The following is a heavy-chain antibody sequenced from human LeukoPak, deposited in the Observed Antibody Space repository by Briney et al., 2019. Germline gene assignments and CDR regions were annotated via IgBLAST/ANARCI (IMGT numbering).Heavy chain of an antibody. CDR1: GFTFSSYG. J-gene: IGHJ4*02. CDR3: ASSPVTGGGYFDY. CDR2: ILSDGSKE. D-gene: IGHD4-23*01. V-gene: IGHV3-33*01. Sequence: GGSLRLSCAASGFTFSSYGMHWVRQAPGKGLEWVAVILSDGSKEFYTDSVKGRFTISRDNSKNTLYLQMNSLRAEDTAVYYCASSPVTGGGYFDYWGQGTLVTVSS.